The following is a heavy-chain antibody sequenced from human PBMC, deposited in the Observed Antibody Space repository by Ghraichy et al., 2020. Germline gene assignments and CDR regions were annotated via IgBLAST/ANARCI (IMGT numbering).Heavy chain of an antibody. J-gene: IGHJ4*02. D-gene: IGHD3-16*02. CDR2: INPNRGGT. CDR3: ARGSDDYVWGSYRYGDNYFDY. V-gene: IGHV1-2*02. CDR1: GYTFTADY. Sequence: ASVKVSCKASGYTFTADYMHWVRQAPGQGLKWMGWINPNRGGTNYAQKFQGRVTMTRDTSISTVYMELSSLTSDDTAVYFCARGSDDYVWGSYRYGDNYFDYWGQGTLVTVSS.